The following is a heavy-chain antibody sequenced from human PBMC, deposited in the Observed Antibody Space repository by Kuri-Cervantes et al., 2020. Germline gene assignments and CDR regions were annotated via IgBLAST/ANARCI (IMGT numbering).Heavy chain of an antibody. CDR2: FDPEDGET. CDR3: ATRPRDYYDSSGYLG. D-gene: IGHD3-22*01. Sequence: ASVKVSCKVSGYTLTELSMHWVRQAPGKGLEWMGGFDPEDGETIYAQKFQGRVTMTEDTSTDTAYMELSSLRSEDTAVYYCATRPRDYYDSSGYLGWGQGTLVTVSS. V-gene: IGHV1-24*01. CDR1: GYTLTELS. J-gene: IGHJ4*02.